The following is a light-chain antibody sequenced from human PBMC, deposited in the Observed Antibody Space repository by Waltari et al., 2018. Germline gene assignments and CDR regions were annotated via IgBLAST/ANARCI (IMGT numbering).Light chain of an antibody. CDR1: SSDVGYYNY. CDR3: CSYTGNYLRV. J-gene: IGLJ2*01. Sequence: QSALTQPRSVSGSPGQSVTISCTGTSSDVGYYNYASWYQQHPGKAPKLMIYDFIERPSGVPGRFSGSKSGNTASLTISGLQAEDEADYYCCSYTGNYLRVFGGGTKLTVL. CDR2: DFI. V-gene: IGLV2-11*01.